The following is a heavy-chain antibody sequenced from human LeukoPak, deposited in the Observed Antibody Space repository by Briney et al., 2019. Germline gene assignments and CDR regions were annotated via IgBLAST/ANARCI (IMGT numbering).Heavy chain of an antibody. CDR3: SRANYNESSGYQYYFDY. D-gene: IGHD3-22*01. CDR1: GFTFSSYS. J-gene: IGHJ4*02. Sequence: SGGSLRLSCAASGFTFSSYSMNWVRQAPGKGLEWVSSISSSSSYIYYADSVKGRFTISRDNANNTLYLQMNSLRAEDTAVYYCSRANYNESSGYQYYFDYWGQGSLVTVSS. V-gene: IGHV3-21*01. CDR2: ISSSSSYI.